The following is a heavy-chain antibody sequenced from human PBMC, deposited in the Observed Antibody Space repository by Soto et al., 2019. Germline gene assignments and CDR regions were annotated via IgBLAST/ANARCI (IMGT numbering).Heavy chain of an antibody. Sequence: SETLSLTCTVSGCSISSYYWSLIRQPPGKGLEWIGYIYYSGSTNYNPSLKSRVTISVGTSKNQFSLKLSSVTAADTAVYYCARGLIAAAGTFIQFYYYYYMDVWGKGTTVTVSS. CDR1: GCSISSYY. CDR2: IYYSGST. J-gene: IGHJ6*03. V-gene: IGHV4-59*01. CDR3: ARGLIAAAGTFIQFYYYYYMDV. D-gene: IGHD6-13*01.